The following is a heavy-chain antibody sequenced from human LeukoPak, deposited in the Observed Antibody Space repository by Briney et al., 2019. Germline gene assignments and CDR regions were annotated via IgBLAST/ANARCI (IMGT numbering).Heavy chain of an antibody. CDR3: ASGLNVLLWFGELFRFDY. D-gene: IGHD3-10*01. Sequence: PSEALSLTCTVSGGSINSGSYYWSWIRQPAGKGLEWIGRIYTSGSTKYNPSLKSRVTISLDTSKNQFSLKLSSVTAADTAVYYCASGLNVLLWFGELFRFDYWGQGTLVTVSS. CDR2: IYTSGST. V-gene: IGHV4-61*02. J-gene: IGHJ4*02. CDR1: GGSINSGSYY.